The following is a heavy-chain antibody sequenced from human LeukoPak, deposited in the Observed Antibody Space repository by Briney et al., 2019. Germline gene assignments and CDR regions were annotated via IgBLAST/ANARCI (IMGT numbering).Heavy chain of an antibody. CDR1: GYTFTSYG. CDR3: ARDGPVRDYYDSSGYHSTFDY. CDR2: ISAYNGNT. V-gene: IGHV1-18*01. Sequence: ASVKVSCKASGYTFTSYGISWVRQAPGQGLEWMGWISAYNGNTNYAQKLQGRVTMTTDTSTSTAYMELRSLRSDDTAVYYCARDGPVRDYYDSSGYHSTFDYWGQGTLVTVSS. D-gene: IGHD3-22*01. J-gene: IGHJ4*02.